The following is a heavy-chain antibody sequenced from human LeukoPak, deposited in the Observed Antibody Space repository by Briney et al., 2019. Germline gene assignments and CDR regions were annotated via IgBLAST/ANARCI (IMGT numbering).Heavy chain of an antibody. V-gene: IGHV1-8*01. Sequence: GASVKVSCKASGYTFTSYDINWVRQPTGQGLEWMGWMNPNSGNTGYAHKFQGRITMTRNTSISTAYVELSSLRSEDTAVYYCARSDYYGSGSYYLDAFDIWGQGTMVTVSS. CDR3: ARSDYYGSGSYYLDAFDI. CDR2: MNPNSGNT. D-gene: IGHD3-10*01. J-gene: IGHJ3*02. CDR1: GYTFTSYD.